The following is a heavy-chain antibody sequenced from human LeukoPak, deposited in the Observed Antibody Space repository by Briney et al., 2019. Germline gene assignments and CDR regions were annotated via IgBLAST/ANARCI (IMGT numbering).Heavy chain of an antibody. J-gene: IGHJ6*02. V-gene: IGHV5-10-1*01. D-gene: IGHD2-2*01. CDR2: IDPSDSYT. CDR1: GYSFTSYW. Sequence: GASLRISCKGSGYSFTSYWISWVRQMPGKGLEWMGRIDPSDSYTNYSPSFQGHVTISADKSISTAYLQWSSLKASDTAMYYCARIYCSSTSCYPYYYGMDVWGQGTTVTVSS. CDR3: ARIYCSSTSCYPYYYGMDV.